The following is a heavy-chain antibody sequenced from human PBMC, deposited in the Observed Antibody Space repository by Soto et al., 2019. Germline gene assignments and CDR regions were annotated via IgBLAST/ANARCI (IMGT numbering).Heavy chain of an antibody. V-gene: IGHV4-34*01. D-gene: IGHD3-10*01. Sequence: SETLSLTCAVYGGTFHGYYWSWIRQPPGKGLEWIGEINHSGSANYNPTFKSRVSISVDTSKNQMSLQLTSVSAADPAVYYCAKGPQPGYYYSGNFYSRGPWGQGNLV. CDR2: INHSGSA. CDR3: AKGPQPGYYYSGNFYSRGP. CDR1: GGTFHGYY. J-gene: IGHJ5*02.